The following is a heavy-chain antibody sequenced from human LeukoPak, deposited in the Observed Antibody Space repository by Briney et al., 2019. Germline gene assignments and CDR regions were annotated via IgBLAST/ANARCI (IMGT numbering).Heavy chain of an antibody. CDR3: ARQDIVVVVAATPNYFDY. D-gene: IGHD2-15*01. Sequence: SETLSLTCTVPGGSISSSSYFWGWIRQPPGKGLEWIGSIYYSGSTYYNPSLKSRVTISVDTSKNQFSLKLSSVTAADTAVYYCARQDIVVVVAATPNYFDYWGQGTLVTVSS. J-gene: IGHJ4*02. CDR2: IYYSGST. CDR1: GGSISSSSYF. V-gene: IGHV4-39*01.